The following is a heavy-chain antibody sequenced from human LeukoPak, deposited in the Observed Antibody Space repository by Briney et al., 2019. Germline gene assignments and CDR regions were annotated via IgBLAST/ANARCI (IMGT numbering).Heavy chain of an antibody. CDR2: ISSSSSHI. V-gene: IGHV3-21*01. D-gene: IGHD3-22*01. J-gene: IGHJ3*02. Sequence: GGSLRLSCVVSGFTFRSFTMNWVRQAPGKGLEWVSSISSSSSHICYADSVKGRFTISRDNAKNSLYLQMNSLRAEDTAVYYCARTGPYYYDSNGLDIWGQGAMVTVSP. CDR1: GFTFRSFT. CDR3: ARTGPYYYDSNGLDI.